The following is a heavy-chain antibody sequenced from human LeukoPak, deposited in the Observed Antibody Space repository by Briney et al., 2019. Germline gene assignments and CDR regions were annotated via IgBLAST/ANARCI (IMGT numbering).Heavy chain of an antibody. J-gene: IGHJ4*02. V-gene: IGHV4-59*01. CDR1: GGSITSYY. CDR3: AKSHLGTMVRGATFDY. D-gene: IGHD3-10*01. CDR2: IHFSGST. Sequence: PSETLSLTCTVSGGSITSYYWSWIRQPPGKGLEWIGYIHFSGSTEYNPSLKSRVTISVDTSKNQFYLKLSSVTAADTAVYYCAKSHLGTMVRGATFDYWGQGTLVTVSS.